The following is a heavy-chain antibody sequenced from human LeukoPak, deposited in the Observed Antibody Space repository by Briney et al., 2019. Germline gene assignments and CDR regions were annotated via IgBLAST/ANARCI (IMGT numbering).Heavy chain of an antibody. CDR2: IYHSGST. CDR1: GGSISSGGYS. D-gene: IGHD1-26*01. Sequence: PSETLSLTCAVSGGSISSGGYSWSWIRQPPGKGLEWIGYIYHSGSTYYNPSLKSRVTISVDRSKNQFSLKLSSVTAADTAVYYCAREYGGGANYYYYYGMDVWGQGTTVTVSS. J-gene: IGHJ6*02. CDR3: AREYGGGANYYYYYGMDV. V-gene: IGHV4-30-2*01.